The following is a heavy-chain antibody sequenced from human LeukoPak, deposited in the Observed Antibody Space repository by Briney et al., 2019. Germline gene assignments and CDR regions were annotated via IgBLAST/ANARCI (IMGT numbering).Heavy chain of an antibody. CDR2: IRYDGSNK. D-gene: IGHD5-24*01. CDR3: ARVEVFGMATITGAFDI. J-gene: IGHJ3*02. Sequence: GGSLRLSCAASGFTFSSYGIHWVRQAPGKGLEWVAFIRYDGSNKYYADSVKGRFTISRDNAKNSLYLQMNSLRAEDTAVYYCARVEVFGMATITGAFDIWGQGTMVTVSS. V-gene: IGHV3-30*02. CDR1: GFTFSSYG.